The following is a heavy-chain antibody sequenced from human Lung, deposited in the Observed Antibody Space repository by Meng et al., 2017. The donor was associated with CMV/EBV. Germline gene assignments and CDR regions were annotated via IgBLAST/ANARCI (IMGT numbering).Heavy chain of an antibody. V-gene: IGHV3-23*03. CDR3: AKMYCGTTSCYSFDF. D-gene: IGHD2-2*02. CDR1: GFTFSDFA. Sequence: GGSLRLXCAASGFTFSDFAMSWVRQAPGKGLEWVSVIYSRSRSTSYADSVKGRFTISRDNSKNTLYLQMNRLRADDTAVYYCAKMYCGTTSCYSFDFWGLGNXVNGAS. J-gene: IGHJ4*02. CDR2: IYSRSRST.